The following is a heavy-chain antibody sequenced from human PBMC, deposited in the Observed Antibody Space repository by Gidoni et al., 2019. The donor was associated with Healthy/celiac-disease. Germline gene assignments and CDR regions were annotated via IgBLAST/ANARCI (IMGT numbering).Heavy chain of an antibody. Sequence: QVQLVESGGGLVKPGGSMRLSCAASGFTFSAYYMSWLRKAPGKGLEWFSYISSSGSTIYYADAVKGRFTISRDNAKNSLYLQMNSLRAEDTAVYYCARDDFWSGYHFDYWGQGTLVTVSS. CDR1: GFTFSAYY. CDR2: ISSSGSTI. V-gene: IGHV3-11*01. D-gene: IGHD3-3*01. CDR3: ARDDFWSGYHFDY. J-gene: IGHJ4*02.